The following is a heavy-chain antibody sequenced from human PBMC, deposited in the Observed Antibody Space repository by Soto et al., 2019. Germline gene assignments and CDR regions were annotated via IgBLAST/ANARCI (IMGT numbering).Heavy chain of an antibody. CDR3: ARYSYGDYFDY. D-gene: IGHD5-18*01. Sequence: SETLSLTCTVSGGSISSYYWSWIRQPPGKGLEWIGYIYYSGSTNYNPSLKSRVTISVDTSKNQFSLKLSSVTAADTAVYYCARYSYGDYFDYWGQGTLVTVSS. J-gene: IGHJ4*02. V-gene: IGHV4-59*01. CDR1: GGSISSYY. CDR2: IYYSGST.